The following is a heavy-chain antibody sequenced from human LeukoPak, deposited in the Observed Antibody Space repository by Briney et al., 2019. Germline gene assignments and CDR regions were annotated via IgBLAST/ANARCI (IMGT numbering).Heavy chain of an antibody. J-gene: IGHJ6*03. CDR2: IRYDGSNK. Sequence: EGSLRLSCAASGFTFSSYGMHWVRQAPGKGLEWVAFIRYDGSNKYYADSVKGRFTISRDNSKNTLYLQMNSLRAEDTAVYYCAKVAEQWLDKSYYYYYYMDVWGKGTTVTVSS. CDR3: AKVAEQWLDKSYYYYYYMDV. CDR1: GFTFSSYG. D-gene: IGHD6-19*01. V-gene: IGHV3-30*02.